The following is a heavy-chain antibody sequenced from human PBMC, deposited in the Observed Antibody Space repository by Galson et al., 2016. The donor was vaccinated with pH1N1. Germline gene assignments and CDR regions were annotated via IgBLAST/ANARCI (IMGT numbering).Heavy chain of an antibody. CDR2: LLPIVGIT. CDR3: ATETGSSGMDV. D-gene: IGHD3-10*01. Sequence: SVKVSCKATGGTLSRHTISWVRQAPGQGLEWMGRLLPIVGITNYAQTSQGRVTIIADRFTSTASMELRGLTSDDTAVYSCATETGSSGMDVWDQGTTVTVSS. V-gene: IGHV1-69*02. J-gene: IGHJ6*02. CDR1: GGTLSRHT.